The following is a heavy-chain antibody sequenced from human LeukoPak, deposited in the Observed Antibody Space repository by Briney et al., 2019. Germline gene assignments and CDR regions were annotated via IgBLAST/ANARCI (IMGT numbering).Heavy chain of an antibody. D-gene: IGHD6-13*01. CDR2: IYSDNT. Sequence: GGSLRLSCAASGFTVSSNSMSWVRQAPGKGLEWVSFIYSDNTHYSDSVKGRFTISRDNSKNTLYLQMNSLRAEDTAVYYCAKPPLYSSSWYDYFDYWGQGTLVTVSS. CDR1: GFTVSSNS. CDR3: AKPPLYSSSWYDYFDY. V-gene: IGHV3-53*01. J-gene: IGHJ4*02.